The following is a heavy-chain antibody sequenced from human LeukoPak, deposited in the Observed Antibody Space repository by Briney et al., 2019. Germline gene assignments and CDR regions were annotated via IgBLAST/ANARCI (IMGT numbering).Heavy chain of an antibody. CDR2: ISYDGSNK. CDR1: GFTFSSYA. V-gene: IGHV3-30*04. Sequence: GRSLRRSCSASGFTFSSYAMHWVRQAPGKGLEWVAVISYDGSNKYYADSVKGRFTISRDNSKNTLYLQMNSLRAEDTAVYYCARDLGSGWYFDYWGQGTLVTVSS. D-gene: IGHD6-19*01. J-gene: IGHJ4*02. CDR3: ARDLGSGWYFDY.